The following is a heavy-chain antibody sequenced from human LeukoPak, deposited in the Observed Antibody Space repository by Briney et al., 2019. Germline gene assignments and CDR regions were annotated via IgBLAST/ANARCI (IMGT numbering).Heavy chain of an antibody. CDR3: AKDLEVASSYCSGGSCFSYFQH. CDR1: GFIFEDYA. V-gene: IGHV3-9*01. Sequence: GGSLRLSCAASGFIFEDYAMHWVRQAPGKGLEWVSGISWNSDAIGYSDSVKGRFTISRDNAKSSLFLQMNSLRDEDTAFYYCAKDLEVASSYCSGGSCFSYFQHWGQGTLVTVS. D-gene: IGHD2-15*01. J-gene: IGHJ1*01. CDR2: ISWNSDAI.